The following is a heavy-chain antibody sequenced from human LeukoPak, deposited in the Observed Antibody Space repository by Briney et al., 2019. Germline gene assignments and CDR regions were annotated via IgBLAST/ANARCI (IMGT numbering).Heavy chain of an antibody. Sequence: GGSLRLSCAASGFTLSGYSMDWVRQAPGKGLEWVSHLSSDFTTMYYANSVKGRFTISRDNAKNLLYLQMNSLRAEDSAVYYCARVLLERPGIDSFDLWGQGTMVTVSS. J-gene: IGHJ3*01. CDR2: LSSDFTTM. V-gene: IGHV3-48*01. CDR3: ARVLLERPGIDSFDL. CDR1: GFTLSGYS. D-gene: IGHD1-1*01.